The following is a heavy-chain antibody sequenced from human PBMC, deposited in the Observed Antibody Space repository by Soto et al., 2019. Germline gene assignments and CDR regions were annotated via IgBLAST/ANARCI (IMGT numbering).Heavy chain of an antibody. Sequence: SETLSLTCAVYGGSFSGYYWSWIRQPPGKGLEWIGEINHSGSTNYNPSLKSRVTISVDTSKNQFSLKLSSVTAADTAVYYCANTLVVTATPFDYWGQGTLVTVSS. CDR2: INHSGST. CDR3: ANTLVVTATPFDY. D-gene: IGHD2-21*02. CDR1: GGSFSGYY. J-gene: IGHJ4*02. V-gene: IGHV4-34*01.